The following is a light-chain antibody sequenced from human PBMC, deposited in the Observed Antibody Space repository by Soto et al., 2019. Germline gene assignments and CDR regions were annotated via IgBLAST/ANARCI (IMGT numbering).Light chain of an antibody. J-gene: IGLJ2*01. Sequence: SYELTQPPSVSVSPGQTASITCSGDKLGDKYACWYQQKPGQSPVLVIYQDSKRPSGIPERFSGSNSGNTATLTISGTQAMDEADYYCQAWDSSTAEFGGGTKVTVL. V-gene: IGLV3-1*01. CDR3: QAWDSSTAE. CDR1: KLGDKY. CDR2: QDS.